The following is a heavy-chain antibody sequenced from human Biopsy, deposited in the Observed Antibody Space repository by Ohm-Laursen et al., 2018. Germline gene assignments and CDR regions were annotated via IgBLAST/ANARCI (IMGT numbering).Heavy chain of an antibody. CDR3: ARDYDTSGYYYVS. Sequence: SQTLSLTCTVSGGSISNNNYYWGWIRQPLGKGLEWIGSIFYRGSTHYKPSLKSRVNISVDTSKNQFSLKLNSVTAADTAVYYCARDYDTSGYYYVSWGQGTLVTVSS. J-gene: IGHJ5*02. CDR1: GGSISNNNYY. CDR2: IFYRGST. D-gene: IGHD3-22*01. V-gene: IGHV4-39*01.